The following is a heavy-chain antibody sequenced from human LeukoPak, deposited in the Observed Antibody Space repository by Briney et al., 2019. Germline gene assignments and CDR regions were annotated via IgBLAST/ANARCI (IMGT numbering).Heavy chain of an antibody. J-gene: IGHJ4*02. CDR1: GFTFSSYA. D-gene: IGHD6-19*01. CDR2: LSWNSGNI. V-gene: IGHV3-23*01. Sequence: GGALRLSCAASGFTFSSYAMSWVRQAPGKGLEWVSGLSWNSGNIGYADSVKGRFTISRDNSKNTLYLQMNSLRVEDTAVYYCAKASSGWYNLDYWGQGTLVTVSS. CDR3: AKASSGWYNLDY.